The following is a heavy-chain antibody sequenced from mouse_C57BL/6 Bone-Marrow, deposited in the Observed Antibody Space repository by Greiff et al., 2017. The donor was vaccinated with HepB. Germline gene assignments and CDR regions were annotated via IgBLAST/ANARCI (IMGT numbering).Heavy chain of an antibody. Sequence: VQLQQSGPVLVKPGASVKMSCKASGYTFTDYYMNWVKQSHGKSLEWIGVINPYNGGTSYNQKFKGKATLTVDKSSSTAYMELNSLTSEDSAVYYCAMFRTNWVYYYAMDYWGQGTSVTVSS. D-gene: IGHD4-1*01. CDR3: AMFRTNWVYYYAMDY. CDR1: GYTFTDYY. J-gene: IGHJ4*01. V-gene: IGHV1-19*01. CDR2: INPYNGGT.